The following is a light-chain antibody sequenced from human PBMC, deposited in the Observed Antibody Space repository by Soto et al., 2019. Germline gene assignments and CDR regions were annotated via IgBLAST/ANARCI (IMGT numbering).Light chain of an antibody. CDR2: DAI. Sequence: DKLMSQSPATLSVSLGERVTLSCRASQNIHNHMSWFLQKPGQTPSLLIYDAIIRAPDVPARFSGSGSGTDFTLTISRLEPEDFAAYYCQQYGSSPPRTFGQGTKVDIK. V-gene: IGKV3-15*01. CDR1: QNIHNH. CDR3: QQYGSSPPRT. J-gene: IGKJ1*01.